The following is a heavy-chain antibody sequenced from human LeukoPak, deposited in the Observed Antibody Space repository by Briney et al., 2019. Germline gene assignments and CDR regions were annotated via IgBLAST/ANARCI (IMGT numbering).Heavy chain of an antibody. Sequence: GGSLRLSCAASGFTFSSYAMHWVRQAPGKGLEWVAVISYDGSNKYYADSVKGRFTISRDNSKNTLYLQMNSLRAEDTAVYYCARVAAAAGDWYFDLWGRGTLVTVSS. CDR3: ARVAAAAGDWYFDL. J-gene: IGHJ2*01. V-gene: IGHV3-30*04. D-gene: IGHD6-13*01. CDR2: ISYDGSNK. CDR1: GFTFSSYA.